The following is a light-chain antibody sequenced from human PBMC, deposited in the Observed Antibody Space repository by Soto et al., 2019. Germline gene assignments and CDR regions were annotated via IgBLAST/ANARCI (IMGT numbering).Light chain of an antibody. Sequence: DIVMTRSPESLSVSLGERATINCKSSQSVLYSSKNKNFLAWYQQKPGQPPKLLLYWASTRDSGVPDRFSGSGSGTDFTLTITSLQAEDVAVYYCQQYYSAPLTFGGGTKVDIK. J-gene: IGKJ4*01. CDR2: WAS. CDR1: QSVLYSSKNKNF. V-gene: IGKV4-1*01. CDR3: QQYYSAPLT.